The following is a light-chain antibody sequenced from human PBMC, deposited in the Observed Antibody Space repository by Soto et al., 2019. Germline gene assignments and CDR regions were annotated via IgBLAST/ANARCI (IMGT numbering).Light chain of an antibody. V-gene: IGKV1-9*01. CDR2: GAS. CDR3: QQLNAYPHS. Sequence: DIQMTQSPSTLSGSVGDRVTITCRASQDITHYLAWYLQKPGKAPKLLIYGASTLQSGVPSRFSGSGSGTEFTLTVSSLQPEDFATYYCQQLNAYPHSFGGGTKVDI. CDR1: QDITHY. J-gene: IGKJ4*01.